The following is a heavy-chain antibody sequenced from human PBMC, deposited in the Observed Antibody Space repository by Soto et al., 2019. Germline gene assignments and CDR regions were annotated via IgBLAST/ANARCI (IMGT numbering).Heavy chain of an antibody. J-gene: IGHJ4*02. CDR1: GGSISMNW. CDR2: IYHSGRT. V-gene: IGHV4-4*02. D-gene: IGHD3-10*01. Sequence: QVQLQESGPGLVKPSGTLSLTCAVSGGSISMNWWSWVRQPPGKGLEWIGEIYHSGRTNYNPTLKSRVTISVDKSKNQFSLKLSSVTAADTAVYYCARVVQGIDYWGQGTLVTVSS. CDR3: ARVVQGIDY.